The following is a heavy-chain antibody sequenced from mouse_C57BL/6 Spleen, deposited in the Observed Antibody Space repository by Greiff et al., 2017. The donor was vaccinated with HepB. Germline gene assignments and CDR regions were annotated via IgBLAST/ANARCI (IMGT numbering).Heavy chain of an antibody. CDR2: IYPGDGDT. V-gene: IGHV1-82*01. J-gene: IGHJ2*01. CDR3: ARGYYYGSSPCFDY. Sequence: QVQLQQSGPELVKPGASVKISCKASGYAFSSSWMNWVKQRPGKGLEWIGRIYPGDGDTNYNGKFKGKATLTADKSSSTAYMQLRSLTSEDSAVYFCARGYYYGSSPCFDYWGRGTTLTVSS. CDR1: GYAFSSSW. D-gene: IGHD1-1*01.